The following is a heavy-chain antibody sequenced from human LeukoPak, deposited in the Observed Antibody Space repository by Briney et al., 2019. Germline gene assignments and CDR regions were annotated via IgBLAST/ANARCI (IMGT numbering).Heavy chain of an antibody. CDR3: ARKWSGYSYGQGGTRLDYGMDV. Sequence: SVKVSCKASGGTFSSYAISWVRQAPGQGLEWRGGIIPILGIANYAQKFQGRVTITADKSTSTAYMELSSLRSEDTAVYYCARKWSGYSYGQGGTRLDYGMDVWGQGTTVTVSS. J-gene: IGHJ6*02. CDR2: IIPILGIA. D-gene: IGHD5-18*01. CDR1: GGTFSSYA. V-gene: IGHV1-69*10.